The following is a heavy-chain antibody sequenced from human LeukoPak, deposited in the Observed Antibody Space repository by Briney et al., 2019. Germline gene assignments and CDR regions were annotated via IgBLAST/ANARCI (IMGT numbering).Heavy chain of an antibody. CDR2: IYHSGST. CDR1: GYSISSGYY. Sequence: SETLSLTCAVSGYSISSGYYWGWIRQSPGKGLEWIGSIYHSGSTYYNPSLKSRVTISVDTSKNQFSLKLYSVTAADTAVYYCATDMTTVISNWFDPWGQGTLVTVFS. V-gene: IGHV4-38-2*01. D-gene: IGHD4-11*01. CDR3: ATDMTTVISNWFDP. J-gene: IGHJ5*02.